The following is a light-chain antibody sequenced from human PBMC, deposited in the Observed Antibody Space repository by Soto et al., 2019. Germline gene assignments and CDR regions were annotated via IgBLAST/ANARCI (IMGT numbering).Light chain of an antibody. V-gene: IGKV1-5*01. CDR1: QSISSW. CDR2: DAS. J-gene: IGKJ1*01. Sequence: DIQMTQSPPSVSAAVGERVTITCRASQSISSWLAWYQQKPGKAPKLLIYDASSLESGVPSRFSGSGSGTEFTLTISSLQPDDFATYYCQQYNSYWTFGQGTKVDIK. CDR3: QQYNSYWT.